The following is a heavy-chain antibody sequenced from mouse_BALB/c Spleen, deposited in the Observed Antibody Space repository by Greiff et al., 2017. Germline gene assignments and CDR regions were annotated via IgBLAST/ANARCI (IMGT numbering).Heavy chain of an antibody. D-gene: IGHD2-14*01. J-gene: IGHJ3*01. Sequence: VQLQQSGAELVRPGALVKLSCKASGFNIKDYYMHWVKQRPEQGLEWIGWIDPENGNTIYDPKFQGKASITADTSSSTAYLQLSSLTSEDTAVYYCAGYDWFAYWGQGTLVTVSA. V-gene: IGHV14-1*02. CDR2: IDPENGNT. CDR1: GFNIKDYY. CDR3: AGYDWFAY.